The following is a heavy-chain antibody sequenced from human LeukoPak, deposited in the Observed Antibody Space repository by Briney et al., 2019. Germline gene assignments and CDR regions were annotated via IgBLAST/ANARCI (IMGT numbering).Heavy chain of an antibody. J-gene: IGHJ4*02. D-gene: IGHD1-14*01. CDR3: ATGVGTTSFFDY. CDR1: GYTFTDYY. CDR2: VGPEDGET. Sequence: GASVKISCKASGYTFTDYYMHWVQQAPGKGREWMGRVGPEDGETIYAEKFQGRVTITADTSTDTAYMELSSLRSEDTAVYYCATGVGTTSFFDYWGQGTLVTVSS. V-gene: IGHV1-69-2*01.